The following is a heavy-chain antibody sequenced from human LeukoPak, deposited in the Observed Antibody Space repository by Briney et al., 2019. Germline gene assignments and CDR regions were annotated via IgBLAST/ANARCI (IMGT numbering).Heavy chain of an antibody. Sequence: PSETLSLTCTVSGGSISSSNYYWGWSRQPPEKILEWIGSIYYSGSTYYNPSLKSRVTISVDTSKNQFSLKLSSVTAADTVVYYCARWVSNWFDPWGQGTLVTVSS. J-gene: IGHJ5*02. CDR3: ARWVSNWFDP. V-gene: IGHV4-39*01. CDR2: IYYSGST. CDR1: GGSISSSNYY.